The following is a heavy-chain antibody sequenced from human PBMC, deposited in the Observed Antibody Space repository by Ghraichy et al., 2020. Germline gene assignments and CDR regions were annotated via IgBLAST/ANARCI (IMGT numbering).Heavy chain of an antibody. CDR3: ARSYDILTGYDPAGAFDI. CDR2: ISGSGGST. J-gene: IGHJ3*02. Sequence: GGSLRLSCAASGFTFSSYAMSWVRQAPGKGLEWVSAISGSGGSTYYADSVKGRFTISRDNSKNTLYLQMNSLRAEDTAVYYCARSYDILTGYDPAGAFDIWGQGTMVTVSS. CDR1: GFTFSSYA. D-gene: IGHD3-9*01. V-gene: IGHV3-23*01.